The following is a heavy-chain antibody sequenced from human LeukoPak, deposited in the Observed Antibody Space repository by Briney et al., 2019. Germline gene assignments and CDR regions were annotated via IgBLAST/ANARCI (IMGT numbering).Heavy chain of an antibody. D-gene: IGHD3-3*01. CDR2: IIPIFGTA. Sequence: ASVKVSCKASGGTFSSYAISWVRQAPGQGLEWMGGIIPIFGTANYAQKFQGRVTITADESTSTAYMEPSSLRSEDTAVYYCARRIIRFLEWSHFDYWGQGTLVTVSS. V-gene: IGHV1-69*13. CDR3: ARRIIRFLEWSHFDY. CDR1: GGTFSSYA. J-gene: IGHJ4*02.